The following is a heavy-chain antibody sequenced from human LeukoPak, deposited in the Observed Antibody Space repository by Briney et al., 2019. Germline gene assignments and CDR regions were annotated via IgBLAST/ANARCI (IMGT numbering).Heavy chain of an antibody. CDR3: AREGSSGYSSVFDY. Sequence: SQTLSLTCTVSGGSISSGDYYWSWIRQPPGKGLEWIGYIYYSGSTYYNPSLKSRVTISVDTSKNQFSLKLSSVTAADTAVYYCAREGSSGYSSVFDYWCQGTLVTVSS. CDR2: IYYSGST. J-gene: IGHJ4*02. D-gene: IGHD3-22*01. V-gene: IGHV4-30-4*01. CDR1: GGSISSGDYY.